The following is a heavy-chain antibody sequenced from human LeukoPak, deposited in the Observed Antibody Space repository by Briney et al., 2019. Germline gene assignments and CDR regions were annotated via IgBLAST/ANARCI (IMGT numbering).Heavy chain of an antibody. CDR3: AKDRVVVPAATDY. D-gene: IGHD2-2*01. Sequence: GGSLRLSCAASGFTFSNAWMTWVRQAPGKGLEWVSAISGSGGSTYYADSVKGRFTISRDNSKNTLYLQMNSLRAEDTAVYYCAKDRVVVPAATDYWGQGTLVTVSS. J-gene: IGHJ4*02. CDR2: ISGSGGST. V-gene: IGHV3-23*01. CDR1: GFTFSNAW.